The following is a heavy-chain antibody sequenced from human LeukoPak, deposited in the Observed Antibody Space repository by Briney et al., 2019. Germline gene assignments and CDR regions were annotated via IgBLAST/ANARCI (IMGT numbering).Heavy chain of an antibody. D-gene: IGHD6-6*01. V-gene: IGHV1-58*02. CDR3: GGVFGEGSLAAPAGGGGRYDY. CDR2: IVVGSGNT. J-gene: IGHJ4*02. Sequence: SVKVSCKASGFTFTSSAMQWVRQARGQRLEWIGWIVVGSGNTNYAQKFQERVTITRDMSTSTAYMELSSLRSEDTAVYYWGGVFGEGSLAAPAGGGGRYDYWGQGTLVTVSS. CDR1: GFTFTSSA.